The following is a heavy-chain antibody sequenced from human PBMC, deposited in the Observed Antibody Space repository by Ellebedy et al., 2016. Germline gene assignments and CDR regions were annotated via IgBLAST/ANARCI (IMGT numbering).Heavy chain of an antibody. V-gene: IGHV3-48*04. J-gene: IGHJ4*02. CDR1: GFTFTEYR. D-gene: IGHD4-17*01. CDR3: ARDPDPTVTTVY. Sequence: GESLKISCAASGFTFTEYRMNWVRQAPGKGLQWVSYITVGSSTKLYADSVKGRFTISRDNAKNSLYLQTSSLRAEDTAVYYCARDPDPTVTTVYWGQGTLVTVSS. CDR2: ITVGSSTK.